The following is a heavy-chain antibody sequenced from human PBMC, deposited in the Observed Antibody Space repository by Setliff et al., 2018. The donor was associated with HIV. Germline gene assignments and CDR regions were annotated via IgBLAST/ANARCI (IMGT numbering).Heavy chain of an antibody. CDR2: INSDGSST. J-gene: IGHJ4*02. CDR1: GFTFSSYW. CDR3: ARGFHDSSGYYRTFYFDY. D-gene: IGHD3-22*01. Sequence: PGGSLRLSCAASGFTFSSYWMHWVRQAPGKGLVWVSRINSDGSSTSYADSVKGRFTISRDNAKNTLYLQMNSLRAEDTALYYCARGFHDSSGYYRTFYFDYWGQGTLVTVSS. V-gene: IGHV3-74*01.